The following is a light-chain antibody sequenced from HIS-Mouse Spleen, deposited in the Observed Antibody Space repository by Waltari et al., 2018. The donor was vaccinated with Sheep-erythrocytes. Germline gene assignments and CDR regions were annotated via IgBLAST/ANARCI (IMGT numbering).Light chain of an antibody. V-gene: IGLV1-44*01. CDR1: SSNIGINT. Sequence: QSVLTQPPSASGTPGQRVTISCSGSSSNIGINTVNWYQQLPGTAPKLLIYSNNQRPSGVSNRFSGSKSGNTASLTISGLQAEDEADYYCCSYAGSSTPWVFGGGTKLTVL. CDR3: CSYAGSSTPWV. J-gene: IGLJ3*02. CDR2: SNN.